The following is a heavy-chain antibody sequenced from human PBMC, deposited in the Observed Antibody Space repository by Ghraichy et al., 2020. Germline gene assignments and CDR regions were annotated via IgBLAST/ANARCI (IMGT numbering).Heavy chain of an antibody. J-gene: IGHJ1*01. D-gene: IGHD4-17*01. V-gene: IGHV6-1*01. Sequence: SQTLSLTCAISGDSVSSNSAAWNWIRQSPSRGLEWLGRTYYRSKWYNDYAVSVKSRITINPDTSKNEFSLQLNSVTPEDTAVYYCATGAYGDYGEYFQHWGQGTLVTVSS. CDR1: GDSVSSNSAA. CDR3: ATGAYGDYGEYFQH. CDR2: TYYRSKWYN.